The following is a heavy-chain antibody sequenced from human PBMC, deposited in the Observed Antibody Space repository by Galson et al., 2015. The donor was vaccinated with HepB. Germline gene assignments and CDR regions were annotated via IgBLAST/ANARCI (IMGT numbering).Heavy chain of an antibody. CDR3: ARGILGVNLAMGGWFDS. D-gene: IGHD3-3*01. J-gene: IGHJ5*01. V-gene: IGHV3-9*01. CDR1: GFTFYDHA. CDR2: INWDSGDI. Sequence: SLRLSCAASGFTFYDHAMHWVRQVPDKGLEWVSGINWDSGDIDYADSVKGRFTISRDNAKNSLYLQMNSLRVDDTALYYCARGILGVNLAMGGWFDSWGQGTLVTVSS.